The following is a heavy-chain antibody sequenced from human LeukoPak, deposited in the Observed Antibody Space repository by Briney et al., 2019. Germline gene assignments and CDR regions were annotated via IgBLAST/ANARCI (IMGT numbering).Heavy chain of an antibody. D-gene: IGHD3-10*01. V-gene: IGHV4-59*01. CDR2: IYYSGST. CDR3: ARLRYYGSGVYYFDY. J-gene: IGHJ4*02. CDR1: GGSISSYY. Sequence: KTSETLSLTCTVSGGSISSYYWSWIRKPPGKGLEWIGYIYYSGSTNYNPSLKSRVTISVDTSKNQFSLKLSSVTAADTAVYYCARLRYYGSGVYYFDYWGQGTLVTVSS.